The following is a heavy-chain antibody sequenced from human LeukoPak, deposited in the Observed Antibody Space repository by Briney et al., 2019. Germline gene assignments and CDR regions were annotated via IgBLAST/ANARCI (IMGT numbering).Heavy chain of an antibody. Sequence: PGGSLRLSCAASGXTLSGYVMHWVRQAPGKGPESVSAISPDGGSTYYANSVKGRFTISRDNSKNTLYLQMGSLTTEDMAVYYCARENPQGGSGYWGQGTLVTVSS. J-gene: IGHJ4*02. V-gene: IGHV3-64*01. CDR2: ISPDGGST. CDR3: ARENPQGGSGY. CDR1: GXTLSGYV. D-gene: IGHD5-12*01.